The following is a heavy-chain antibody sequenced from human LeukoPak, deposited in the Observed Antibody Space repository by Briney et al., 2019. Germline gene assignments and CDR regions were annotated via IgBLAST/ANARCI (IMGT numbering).Heavy chain of an antibody. J-gene: IGHJ2*01. D-gene: IGHD3-10*01. CDR2: IRSKANSYAT. CDR1: GFTFNGSA. V-gene: IGHV3-73*01. CDR3: SSSLWFGELLKAFDL. Sequence: GGSLKLSCAASGFTFNGSAMHWVRQASGKGLEWVGRIRSKANSYATAYAASVKGRFTVSRDDSKNTAYLQMNSLKTEDTAVYYCSSSLWFGELLKAFDLWGRGTLVTVSS.